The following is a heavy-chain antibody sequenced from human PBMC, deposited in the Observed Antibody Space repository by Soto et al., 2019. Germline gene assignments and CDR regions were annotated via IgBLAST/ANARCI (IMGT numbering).Heavy chain of an antibody. CDR2: ISSSSSYI. CDR1: GFTFSSYS. D-gene: IGHD4-17*01. Sequence: EVQLVESGGGLVKPGGSLRLSCAASGFTFSSYSMNWVRQAPGKGLEWVSSISSSSSYIYYADSVKGRFTISRDNAKNSLYLLMNSLRAEDTAVYYCARGDYGDYTQDAFDIWGQGTMVTVSS. V-gene: IGHV3-21*01. J-gene: IGHJ3*02. CDR3: ARGDYGDYTQDAFDI.